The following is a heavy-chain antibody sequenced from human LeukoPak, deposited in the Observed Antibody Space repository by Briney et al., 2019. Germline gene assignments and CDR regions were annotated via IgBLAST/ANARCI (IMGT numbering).Heavy chain of an antibody. CDR1: GITLSTYW. CDR3: ASDREYYYGSGSFDY. J-gene: IGHJ4*02. CDR2: IRGDGVER. V-gene: IGHV3-7*04. D-gene: IGHD3-10*01. Sequence: GGSLRLSCVASGITLSTYWLSWVRQAPGKGPEWVANIRGDGVERYYAASVQGRFTISRDNAKNSLYLQMNSLRAEDTAVYYCASDREYYYGSGSFDYWGQGTLVTVSS.